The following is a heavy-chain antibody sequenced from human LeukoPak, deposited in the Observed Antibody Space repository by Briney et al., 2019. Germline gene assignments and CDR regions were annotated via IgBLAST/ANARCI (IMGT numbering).Heavy chain of an antibody. CDR1: GGSISSYY. CDR3: ARLEVGDYVHIDY. V-gene: IGHV4-59*01. J-gene: IGHJ4*02. D-gene: IGHD4-17*01. CDR2: IYYSGST. Sequence: SETLSLTCTVSGGSISSYYWSWIRQPPGKGLEWIGYIYYSGSTNYNPSLKSRVTISVDTSKNQFSLKLSSVTAADTAVYYCARLEVGDYVHIDYWGQGTLVTVSS.